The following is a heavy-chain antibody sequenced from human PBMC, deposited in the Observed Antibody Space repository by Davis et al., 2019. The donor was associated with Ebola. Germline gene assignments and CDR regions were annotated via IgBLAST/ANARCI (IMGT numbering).Heavy chain of an antibody. J-gene: IGHJ6*02. D-gene: IGHD2-15*01. CDR3: ARAQDIVVVVAATGGFHYGMDV. V-gene: IGHV1-69*13. CDR2: FIPLFGTA. Sequence: SVKVSCKASGRTFSSYAISWVRQAPGQGLEWMGGFIPLFGTANYAQKFQGRVTITADESTSTAYMELSSLRSEDTAVYYCARAQDIVVVVAATGGFHYGMDVWGQGTTVTVSS. CDR1: GRTFSSYA.